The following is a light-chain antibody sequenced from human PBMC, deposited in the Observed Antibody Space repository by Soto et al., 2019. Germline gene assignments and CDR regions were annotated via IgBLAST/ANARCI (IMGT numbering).Light chain of an antibody. CDR2: DTS. J-gene: IGKJ1*01. CDR3: QHYGTSMWT. CDR1: QSVSSSS. Sequence: DIELTQSPGTLSLSPGGRATLSCRASQSVSSSSLSWYQQKPGQAPRLLIYDTSSRATDIPDRFSGSGSGTDFTLTISRLEPEDFTVYYCQHYGTSMWTFGQGTKVDIK. V-gene: IGKV3-20*01.